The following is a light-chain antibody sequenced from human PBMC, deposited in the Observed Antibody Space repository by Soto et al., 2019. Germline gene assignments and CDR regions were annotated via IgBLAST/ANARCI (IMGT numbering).Light chain of an antibody. V-gene: IGLV2-14*01. CDR3: SSYSSSSTLV. J-gene: IGLJ1*01. CDR2: EVS. Sequence: QSALTQPASVSGSPGQSITIARTGTSSDVGGYKYVSWYQQHPGKAPKLMIYEVSNRPSGVSNRFSGSKSGNTASLTISGLQAEDEADYYCSSYSSSSTLVFGTGTKVTV. CDR1: SSDVGGYKY.